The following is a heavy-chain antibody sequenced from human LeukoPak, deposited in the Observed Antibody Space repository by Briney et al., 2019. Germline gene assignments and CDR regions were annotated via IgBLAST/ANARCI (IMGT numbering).Heavy chain of an antibody. Sequence: GGSLRLSCAASGFTFSSYAMSWVRQAPGKGLEWVSAISGSGGSTYYADSVKGRFTISRDNSKNTLYLQMNSLRAEDAAVYYCAKGGRYQLTTLFDYWGQGTLVTVSS. CDR2: ISGSGGST. D-gene: IGHD2-2*01. CDR3: AKGGRYQLTTLFDY. J-gene: IGHJ4*02. V-gene: IGHV3-23*01. CDR1: GFTFSSYA.